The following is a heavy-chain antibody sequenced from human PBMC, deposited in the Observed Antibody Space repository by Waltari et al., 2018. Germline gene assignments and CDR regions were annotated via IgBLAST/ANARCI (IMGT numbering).Heavy chain of an antibody. CDR3: ARDVAVADHFDY. Sequence: QVQLQESGPGLVKPSETLSLTCTVSGGSVSSGSYYWSWIRQPPGKGLEWIGYIYYSGSTNYHPSLKSRVTISVDTSKNQFSLKLSSVTAADTAVYYCARDVAVADHFDYWGQGTLVTVSS. CDR2: IYYSGST. D-gene: IGHD6-19*01. V-gene: IGHV4-61*01. J-gene: IGHJ4*02. CDR1: GGSVSSGSYY.